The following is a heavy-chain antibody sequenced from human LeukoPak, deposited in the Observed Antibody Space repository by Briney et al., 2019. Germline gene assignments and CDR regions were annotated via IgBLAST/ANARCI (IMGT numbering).Heavy chain of an antibody. CDR3: AKGGGYEAQYYYYYLDV. Sequence: GGSLRLSCAASGFTFSNYGIHWVRQAPGKGLERVAFIRYDGSNKYYVDSVKGRFTISRDDSKNTLYLQMNSLTAEDTAVYYCAKGGGYEAQYYYYYLDVWGKGTTVTISS. D-gene: IGHD5-12*01. V-gene: IGHV3-30*02. J-gene: IGHJ6*03. CDR1: GFTFSNYG. CDR2: IRYDGSNK.